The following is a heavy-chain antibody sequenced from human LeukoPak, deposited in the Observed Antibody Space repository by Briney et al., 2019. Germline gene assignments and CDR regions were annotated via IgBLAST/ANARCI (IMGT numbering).Heavy chain of an antibody. D-gene: IGHD5-18*01. CDR2: ISAYNGNT. J-gene: IGHJ4*02. Sequence: GASVKVACKASGYTFTSYGISWVRQAPGQGLEWMGWISAYNGNTNYAQKLQCRVTMTTDTSTSTAYMELRSLRSKDTAVYYCARSREQLWSPIPHTYFDYWGQGTLVTVSS. V-gene: IGHV1-18*01. CDR1: GYTFTSYG. CDR3: ARSREQLWSPIPHTYFDY.